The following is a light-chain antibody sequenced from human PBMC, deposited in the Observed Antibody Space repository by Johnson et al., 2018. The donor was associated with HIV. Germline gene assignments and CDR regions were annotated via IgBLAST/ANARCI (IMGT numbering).Light chain of an antibody. V-gene: IGLV1-51*01. CDR2: DNN. J-gene: IGLJ1*01. Sequence: QSVLTQPPSVSAAPGQKVTISCSGSSSNIGNNYVSWYQQLPGTAPKLLIYDNNKRPSGIPDRFSGSKSGTSATLCITGLQTGDEADYYCGTWDSSLSAVYVFVTGTKVTVL. CDR3: GTWDSSLSAVYV. CDR1: SSNIGNNY.